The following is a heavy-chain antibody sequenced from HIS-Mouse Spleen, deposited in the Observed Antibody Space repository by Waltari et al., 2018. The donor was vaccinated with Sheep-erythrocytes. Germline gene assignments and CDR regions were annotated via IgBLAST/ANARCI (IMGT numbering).Heavy chain of an antibody. Sequence: QVQLVESGGGVVQPGRSLRLSCAASGFTFSSYGMHWVRQAPGQGLEWVAVISYDGSNKYYADSVKGRFTISRDNSKNTLYLQMNSLRAEDTAVYYCAKRYSGSYYYYYYGMDVWGQGTTVTVSS. CDR3: AKRYSGSYYYYYYGMDV. V-gene: IGHV3-30*18. CDR1: GFTFSSYG. J-gene: IGHJ6*02. CDR2: ISYDGSNK. D-gene: IGHD1-26*01.